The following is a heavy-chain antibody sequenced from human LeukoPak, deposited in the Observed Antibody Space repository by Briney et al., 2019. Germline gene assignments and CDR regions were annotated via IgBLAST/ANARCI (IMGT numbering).Heavy chain of an antibody. Sequence: PGGSLRLSCAASGFTFSSYGMHWVRQAPGKGLEWVVFIRYDGSNKYYADSVKGRFTISRDNSKNTLYLQMNSLRAEDTAVYYCAKDTAAMVPYYFDYWGQGTLVTVSS. CDR3: AKDTAAMVPYYFDY. D-gene: IGHD5-18*01. V-gene: IGHV3-30*02. CDR1: GFTFSSYG. J-gene: IGHJ4*02. CDR2: IRYDGSNK.